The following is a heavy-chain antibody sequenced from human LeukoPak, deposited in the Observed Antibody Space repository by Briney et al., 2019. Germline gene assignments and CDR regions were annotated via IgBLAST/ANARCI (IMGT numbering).Heavy chain of an antibody. Sequence: SVKVSCKASGGTFSSYAISWVRQAPGQGLEWMGGVIPIFGTANYAQKFQGRVTITTDESTSTAYMELGSLRSEDTAVYYCARDLGYYDSSGYHIRNWFDPWGQGTLVTVSS. CDR1: GGTFSSYA. D-gene: IGHD3-22*01. CDR2: VIPIFGTA. CDR3: ARDLGYYDSSGYHIRNWFDP. V-gene: IGHV1-69*05. J-gene: IGHJ5*02.